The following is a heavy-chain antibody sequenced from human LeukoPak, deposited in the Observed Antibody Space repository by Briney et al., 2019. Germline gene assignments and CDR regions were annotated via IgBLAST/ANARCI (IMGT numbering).Heavy chain of an antibody. CDR2: ISYDGSNK. CDR1: GFTFSSYA. Sequence: PGGSLRLSCAASGFTFSSYAMHWVRQAPGKGLEWVAVISYDGSNKYYADSVKGRFTISRDNSKNTLYLQMNSLRAEDTAVYYCARDRLYCSSTSCQGYFDYWGQGTLVTVSS. V-gene: IGHV3-30-3*01. D-gene: IGHD2-2*01. CDR3: ARDRLYCSSTSCQGYFDY. J-gene: IGHJ4*02.